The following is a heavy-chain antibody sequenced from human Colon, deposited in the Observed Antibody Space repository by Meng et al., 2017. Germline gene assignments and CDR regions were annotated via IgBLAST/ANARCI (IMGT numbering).Heavy chain of an antibody. CDR1: GFTFRDHS. CDR2: ISPSSTYV. V-gene: IGHV3-21*01. J-gene: IGHJ4*02. CDR3: ARQDDYGDYKIDF. D-gene: IGHD4-17*01. Sequence: GGSLRLSCTASGFTFRDHSIDWVRQTPGKGLEWVSSISPSSTYVYYADSVKGRFTISRDNAKNSVFLQMNSLRAEDSAVYYCARQDDYGDYKIDFWGQGTLVTGSS.